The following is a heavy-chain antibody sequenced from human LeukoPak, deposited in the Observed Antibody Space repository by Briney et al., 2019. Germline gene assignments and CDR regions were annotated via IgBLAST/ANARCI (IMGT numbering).Heavy chain of an antibody. V-gene: IGHV3-33*01. D-gene: IGHD2-21*02. Sequence: GGSLRRSCAASGFTFSSYGMHWVRQAPGKGLEWVAVIWYDGSNKYYADSVKGRFTISRDNSKNTLYLQMNSLRAEDTAVYYCARDSPPDYYFDYWGQGTLVTVSS. CDR1: GFTFSSYG. CDR3: ARDSPPDYYFDY. J-gene: IGHJ4*02. CDR2: IWYDGSNK.